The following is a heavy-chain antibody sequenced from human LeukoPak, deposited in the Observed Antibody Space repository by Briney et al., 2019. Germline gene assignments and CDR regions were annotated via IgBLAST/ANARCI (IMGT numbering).Heavy chain of an antibody. J-gene: IGHJ4*02. CDR3: ARSASGYLDY. V-gene: IGHV3-21*01. Sequence: SGGSLRLSCAASGFIFNSYNINWVRQAPGKGLEWVSSISSSSSYIYYADSVKGRFTISRDNAKNSLYLQMNSLRAEDTAVYYCARSASGYLDYWGQGTLVTVSS. CDR1: GFIFNSYN. D-gene: IGHD3-10*01. CDR2: ISSSSSYI.